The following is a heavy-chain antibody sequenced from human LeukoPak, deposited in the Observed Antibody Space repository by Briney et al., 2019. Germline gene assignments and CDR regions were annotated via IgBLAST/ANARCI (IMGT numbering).Heavy chain of an antibody. CDR2: IYHRGST. CDR3: ASSGVVVPAVDFDY. V-gene: IGHV4-38-2*01. Sequence: PSETLSLTCVVAGSSISSGYYWGWIRLPPGKGLEWVGSIYHRGSTYYNPSLKSRVTISVDTSKTQFSLKLSSVTAADTAVYYCASSGVVVPAVDFDYWGQGTLVTVSS. D-gene: IGHD2-2*01. CDR1: GSSISSGYY. J-gene: IGHJ4*02.